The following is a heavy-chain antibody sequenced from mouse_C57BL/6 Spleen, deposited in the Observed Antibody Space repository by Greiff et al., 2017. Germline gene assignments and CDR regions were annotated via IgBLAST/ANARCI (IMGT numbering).Heavy chain of an antibody. CDR3: ARILQFITTVVAPDY. V-gene: IGHV1-64*01. Sequence: QVQLQQPGAELVKPGASVKLSCKASGYTFTSYWMHWVKQRPGQGLEWIGMIHPNSGSTNYTEKFKSKATLTVDKSSSTAYMQLSSLTSEDSAVYYCARILQFITTVVAPDYWGQGTTLTVSS. D-gene: IGHD1-1*01. CDR1: GYTFTSYW. J-gene: IGHJ2*01. CDR2: IHPNSGST.